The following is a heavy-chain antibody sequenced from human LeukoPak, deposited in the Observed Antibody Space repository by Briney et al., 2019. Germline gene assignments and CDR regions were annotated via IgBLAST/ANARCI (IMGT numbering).Heavy chain of an antibody. CDR1: GYTFTGYY. D-gene: IGHD3-22*01. Sequence: GASVKVSCKASGYTFTGYYMHWVRQAPGQGLEWMGWINPNSGGTNYAQKFQGRVTMTRDTSISTAYMELSRLRSDDTAVYYCARDTHLRGYLFAGYFQHWGQGTLVTVSS. J-gene: IGHJ1*01. V-gene: IGHV1-2*02. CDR3: ARDTHLRGYLFAGYFQH. CDR2: INPNSGGT.